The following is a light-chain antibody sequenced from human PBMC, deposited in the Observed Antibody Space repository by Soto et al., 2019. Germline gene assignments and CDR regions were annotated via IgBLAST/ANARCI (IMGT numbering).Light chain of an antibody. CDR2: DAS. V-gene: IGKV3-11*01. CDR1: QSVNSY. J-gene: IGKJ3*01. Sequence: EIVLTQSPATLSLSPGERATLSCRASQSVNSYLAWYQQQPGQAPRLLIYDASNRATGIPVRFSGSGSGTDFTLTISRLEPEDFAVYYCQQYGGSFRVFGPGTKVDIK. CDR3: QQYGGSFRV.